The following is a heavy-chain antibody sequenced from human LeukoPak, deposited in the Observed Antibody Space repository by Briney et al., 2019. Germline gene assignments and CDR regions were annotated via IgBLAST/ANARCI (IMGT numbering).Heavy chain of an antibody. Sequence: PGGTLRLSCAASGFTFDDYAMHWVRQAPGKGLEWVSGISWDSGSVGYADSVKGRFTISRDNAKNSLYLQMNSLRVEDMALYYCAKEGDASSGYPDYWGQGTLVTVSS. CDR2: ISWDSGSV. J-gene: IGHJ4*02. CDR1: GFTFDDYA. D-gene: IGHD3-22*01. V-gene: IGHV3-9*03. CDR3: AKEGDASSGYPDY.